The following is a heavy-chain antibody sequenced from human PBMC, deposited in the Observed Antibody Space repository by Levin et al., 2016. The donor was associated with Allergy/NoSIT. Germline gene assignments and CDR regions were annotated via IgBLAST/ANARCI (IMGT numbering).Heavy chain of an antibody. D-gene: IGHD4-17*01. CDR3: ARGLKDLTTVRTFYYYGMDV. CDR1: GFTFSSYA. V-gene: IGHV3-30-3*01. Sequence: GESLKISCAASGFTFSSYAMHWVRQAPGKGLEWVAVISYDGSNKYYADSVKGRFTISRDNSKNTLYLQMNSLRAEDTAVYYCARGLKDLTTVRTFYYYGMDVWGQGTTVTVSS. J-gene: IGHJ6*02. CDR2: ISYDGSNK.